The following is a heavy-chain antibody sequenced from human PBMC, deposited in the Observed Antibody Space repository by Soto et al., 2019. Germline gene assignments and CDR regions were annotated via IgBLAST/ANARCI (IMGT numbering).Heavy chain of an antibody. Sequence: PGGSLRFSCTTSGFTFNTYGMHWVRQAPGKGLEWVAIIRYDGSNKYYADSVKGRFTISRDNSKNTLYLQMNSLRAEDTALYYCARSDCTGAYCYSWPFNYGVDVWGQGTTVTVSS. V-gene: IGHV3-33*08. CDR2: IRYDGSNK. J-gene: IGHJ6*02. D-gene: IGHD2-21*02. CDR1: GFTFNTYG. CDR3: ARSDCTGAYCYSWPFNYGVDV.